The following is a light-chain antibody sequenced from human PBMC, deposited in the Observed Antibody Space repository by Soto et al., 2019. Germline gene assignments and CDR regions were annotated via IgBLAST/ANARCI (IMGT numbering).Light chain of an antibody. CDR1: QSVSRW. CDR2: EAS. V-gene: IGKV1-5*01. Sequence: DIQMTQSPSTLSASVGDTVTITCRASQSVSRWLNWYQQKSGKAPRLLIYEASNLEIGVPSRFSGSGSGTVFILTINSLQPADSATYYCQQFNSKVWTFGQGTKVEI. CDR3: QQFNSKVWT. J-gene: IGKJ1*01.